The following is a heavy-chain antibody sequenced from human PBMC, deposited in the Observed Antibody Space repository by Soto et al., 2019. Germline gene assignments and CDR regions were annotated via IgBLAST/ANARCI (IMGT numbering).Heavy chain of an antibody. CDR2: ISAYNGNT. CDR1: GYTFTSYG. V-gene: IGHV1-18*01. CDR3: ARDTSPGSSGSRGGY. Sequence: SVKVSCKASGYTFTSYGISWVRQAPGQGLEWMGWISAYNGNTNYAQRLQGRVTMTTDTSTSTAYMELRSLRSDDTAVYYCARDTSPGSSGSRGGYWGQGTLVTVSS. J-gene: IGHJ4*02. D-gene: IGHD3-22*01.